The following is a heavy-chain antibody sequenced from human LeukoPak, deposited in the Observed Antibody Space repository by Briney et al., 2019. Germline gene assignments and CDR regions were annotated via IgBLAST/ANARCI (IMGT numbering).Heavy chain of an antibody. V-gene: IGHV3-23*01. CDR1: GFTFSSYA. CDR2: ISGSGGST. J-gene: IGHJ4*02. CDR3: AKDYYDSSGYYYFTLGY. D-gene: IGHD3-22*01. Sequence: GGSLRLSCAASGFTFSSYATSWVRQAPGKGLEWVSAISGSGGSTYYADSVKGRFTISRDNSKNTLYLQMNSLRAEDTAVYYCAKDYYDSSGYYYFTLGYWGQGTLVTVSS.